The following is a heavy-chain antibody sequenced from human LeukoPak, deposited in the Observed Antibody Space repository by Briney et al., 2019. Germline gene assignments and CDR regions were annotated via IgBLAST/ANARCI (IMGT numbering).Heavy chain of an antibody. Sequence: TSETLSLTCAVYGGSFSGYYWSWIRQPPGKGLEWIGEINHSGSTNYNPSLKSRVTISVDTSKNQFSLKLSSVTAADTAVYYCAREGSSWSISHYYYYMDVWGKGTTVTISS. CDR2: INHSGST. J-gene: IGHJ6*03. CDR1: GGSFSGYY. V-gene: IGHV4-34*01. CDR3: AREGSSWSISHYYYYMDV. D-gene: IGHD6-13*01.